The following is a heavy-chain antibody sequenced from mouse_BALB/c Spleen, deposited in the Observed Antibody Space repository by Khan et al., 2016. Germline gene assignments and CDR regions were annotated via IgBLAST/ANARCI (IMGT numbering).Heavy chain of an antibody. J-gene: IGHJ4*01. V-gene: IGHV2-5-1*01. CDR1: GFSLTSYG. CDR3: AKSNYDVGYYAMDY. Sequence: QVQLKQSGPSLVQPSQSLSITCTVSGFSLTSYGVHWVRQSPGKGLEWLGVIWRGGSTDYNAAFMSRLSITKDNSKSQVFFKMNSLQADDTAICYCAKSNYDVGYYAMDYWGQGTSVTVSS. CDR2: IWRGGST. D-gene: IGHD2-4*01.